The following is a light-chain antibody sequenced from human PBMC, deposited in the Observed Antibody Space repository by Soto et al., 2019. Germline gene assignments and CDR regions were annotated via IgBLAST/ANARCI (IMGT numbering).Light chain of an antibody. CDR2: GAS. CDR1: QSVSSSY. V-gene: IGKV3-20*01. J-gene: IGKJ1*01. Sequence: EIVLTQSPGTLSLSPGERATLSCRASQSVSSSYLAWYQQKPGQAPRLLIYGASSRATGIPDRFSGSGSGTDFTLTISRPEPEDFAVYYCQQYGSSAWTFGHGTKVDIK. CDR3: QQYGSSAWT.